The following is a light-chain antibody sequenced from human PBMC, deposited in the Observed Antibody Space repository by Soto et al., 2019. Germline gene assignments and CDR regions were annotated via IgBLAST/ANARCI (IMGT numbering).Light chain of an antibody. J-gene: IGKJ1*01. CDR3: QQYESHSPWT. CDR1: QNIRNW. V-gene: IGKV1-5*01. CDR2: DAS. Sequence: DIQMTPSPPSLSASVLYRVTITCRTSQNIRNWLAWYQQKPGKAPNPLIYDASSLKSGVPSRYSGSGSGTEFTLTISNLQPDDFATYYCQQYESHSPWTFGQGTKVDIK.